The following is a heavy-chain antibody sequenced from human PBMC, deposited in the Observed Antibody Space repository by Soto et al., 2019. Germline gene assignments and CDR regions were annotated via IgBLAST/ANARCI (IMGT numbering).Heavy chain of an antibody. CDR1: GFTFSDAW. V-gene: IGHV3-15*01. D-gene: IGHD2-21*01. Sequence: EVQLVESGGGLVKPGGSLRLSCAASGFTFSDAWMSWVRQAPGKGLEWVGLIKKKTDGGTTEYAAPVKGRFTISRDDSKNTLYRQMSSVKAEDTAVYYCRTQLLYWGQGTLVTVSS. CDR2: IKKKTDGGTT. CDR3: RTQLLY. J-gene: IGHJ4*02.